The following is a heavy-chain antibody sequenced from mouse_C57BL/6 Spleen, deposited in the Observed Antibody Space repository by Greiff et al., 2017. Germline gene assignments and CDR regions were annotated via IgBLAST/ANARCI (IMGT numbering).Heavy chain of an antibody. J-gene: IGHJ3*01. CDR1: GFTFTDYY. CDR3: ARSPYYYGSFAY. CDR2: IRNKANGYTT. Sequence: EVMLVESGGGLVQPGGSLSLSCAASGFTFTDYYMSWVRQPPGKALEWLGFIRNKANGYTTEYSASVKGRFTISRDNSQSILYLQMNALSAEYSATYYCARSPYYYGSFAYWGQGTLVTVSA. V-gene: IGHV7-3*01. D-gene: IGHD1-1*01.